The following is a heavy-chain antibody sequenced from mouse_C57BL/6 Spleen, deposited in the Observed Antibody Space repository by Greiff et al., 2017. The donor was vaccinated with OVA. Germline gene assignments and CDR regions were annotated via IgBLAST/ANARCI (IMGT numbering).Heavy chain of an antibody. CDR2: IHPSDSDT. D-gene: IGHD1-1*01. V-gene: IGHV1-74*01. CDR1: GYTFTSYW. Sequence: QVQLQQSGAELVKPGASVRVSCKASGYTFTSYWMHWVKQRPGQGLEGIGRIHPSDSDTNYNQKFKGKATLTVDKSSSTAYMQLSSLTSEDSAVYYCAIGGDYYGAWFAYWGQGTLVTVSA. CDR3: AIGGDYYGAWFAY. J-gene: IGHJ3*01.